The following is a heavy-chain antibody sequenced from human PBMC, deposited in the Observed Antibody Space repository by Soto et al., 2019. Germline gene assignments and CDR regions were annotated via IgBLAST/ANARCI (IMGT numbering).Heavy chain of an antibody. V-gene: IGHV5-10-1*01. CDR1: GYRFTNYW. Sequence: GESLKISCKASGYRFTNYWITWVRQMPGEGLEWMGRIDPSDSHTNYSPSFQGHVTMSADKSISTAYLQWGSLKASDTAMYYCTRQASYYISSGYLGPYWGEGTMVTVYS. J-gene: IGHJ4*02. CDR3: TRQASYYISSGYLGPY. CDR2: IDPSDSHT. D-gene: IGHD3-22*01.